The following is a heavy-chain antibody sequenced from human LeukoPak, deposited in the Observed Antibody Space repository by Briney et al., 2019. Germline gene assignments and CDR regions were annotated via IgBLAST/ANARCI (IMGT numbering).Heavy chain of an antibody. D-gene: IGHD5-24*01. V-gene: IGHV1-8*02. CDR1: GYTFTGYY. CDR2: MNPNSGNT. J-gene: IGHJ3*02. CDR3: ARVEEMATILGAFDI. Sequence: ASVKVSCKASGYTFTGYYMHWVRQAPGQGPEWMGWMNPNSGNTGYAQKFQGRVTMTRNTSISTAYMELSSLRSEDTAVYYCARVEEMATILGAFDIWGQGTMVTVSS.